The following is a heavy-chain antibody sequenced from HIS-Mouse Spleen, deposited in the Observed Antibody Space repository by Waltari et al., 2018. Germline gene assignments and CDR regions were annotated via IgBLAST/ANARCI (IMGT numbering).Heavy chain of an antibody. CDR3: ARDQDSLGY. V-gene: IGHV1-2*02. CDR1: GYTFTGYY. Sequence: QVQLVQSGAEVKKPGASVKVSCKASGYTFTGYYIHWVRRAPGQGRAWIGWSNPDRGRKNYAQKFKGRVTMTRDPSISTAYMELSRLRSDDTAVYYCARDQDSLGYWCQGTLVTVSS. J-gene: IGHJ4*02. D-gene: IGHD2-15*01. CDR2: SNPDRGRK.